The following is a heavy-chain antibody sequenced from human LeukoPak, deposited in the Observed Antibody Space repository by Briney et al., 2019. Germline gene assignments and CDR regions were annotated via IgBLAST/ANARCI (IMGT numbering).Heavy chain of an antibody. J-gene: IGHJ3*02. CDR3: ARVVSENWSAALGI. D-gene: IGHD1-1*01. CDR1: GFTFSSYA. V-gene: IGHV3-30*04. CDR2: ISYDGRNK. Sequence: GGSLRLSCAASGFTFSSYAMHWVRQAPGKGLEWVAVISYDGRNKYFTDSVKGRLTISRDNSKNTLYLQMNSLRAEDTAVYYCARVVSENWSAALGIWGQGTMVIVSS.